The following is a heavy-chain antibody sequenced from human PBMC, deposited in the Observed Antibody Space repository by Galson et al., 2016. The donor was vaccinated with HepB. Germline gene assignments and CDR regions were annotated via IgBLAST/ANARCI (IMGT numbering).Heavy chain of an antibody. CDR1: GFTFRTYT. D-gene: IGHD5-24*01. J-gene: IGHJ4*02. Sequence: SLRLSCAASGFTFRTYTMSWVRQAPGKGLEWVSGISGGGGSTYYADSVKGRLTISRDNSKNTLYLQMNSLRAEDTATYYCAKEMRWLKLGLDYWGQGTRVTVSS. CDR2: ISGGGGST. CDR3: AKEMRWLKLGLDY. V-gene: IGHV3-23*01.